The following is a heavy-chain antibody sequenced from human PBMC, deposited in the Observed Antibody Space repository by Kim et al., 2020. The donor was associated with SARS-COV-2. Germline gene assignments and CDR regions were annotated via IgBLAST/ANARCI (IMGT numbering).Heavy chain of an antibody. CDR2: VNHSGRT. CDR1: DVAFSGFY. V-gene: IGHV4-34*01. D-gene: IGHD6-19*01. CDR3: ARGPGSGWSSFDY. Sequence: SETLSLTCGITDVAFSGFYWTYIRQPPGKGLEWIGEVNHSGRTNYNPSLRGRVTISADTSKNQFSLTLNSVTAADTAFYFCARGPGSGWSSFDYWSQATLVTVSS. J-gene: IGHJ4*02.